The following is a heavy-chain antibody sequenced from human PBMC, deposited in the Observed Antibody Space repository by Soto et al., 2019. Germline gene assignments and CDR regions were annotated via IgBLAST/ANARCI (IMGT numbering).Heavy chain of an antibody. CDR1: GFSLSTSGVG. CDR3: ARGLATLPVFAFDI. CDR2: IYWSGDE. D-gene: IGHD6-6*01. Sequence: QGTLKESGPTLVKPTQTLTLTCSFSGFSLSTSGVGVGWIRQSPGKALEWLALIYWSGDEHYRPSLKSRLSIIKDTSKNNVVLIMTDMDPVDTATYYCARGLATLPVFAFDIWGQGTMVTFSS. V-gene: IGHV2-5*01. J-gene: IGHJ3*02.